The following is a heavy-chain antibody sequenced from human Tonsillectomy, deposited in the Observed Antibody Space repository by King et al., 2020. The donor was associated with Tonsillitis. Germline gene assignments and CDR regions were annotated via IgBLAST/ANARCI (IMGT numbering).Heavy chain of an antibody. CDR1: GGTFSSYS. CDR3: ARSPTLAYGDYGYYFYYMDV. Sequence: QLVQSGAEVKKPGSSVKVSCKASGGTFSSYSIIWVRQAPGQGLEWMGGIIPIFGTTNYAQKFQGRVTITADESTSTAYMELSSLRSEDTAVYYCARSPTLAYGDYGYYFYYMDVWGKGTTVTVSS. CDR2: IIPIFGTT. V-gene: IGHV1-69*12. D-gene: IGHD4-17*01. J-gene: IGHJ6*03.